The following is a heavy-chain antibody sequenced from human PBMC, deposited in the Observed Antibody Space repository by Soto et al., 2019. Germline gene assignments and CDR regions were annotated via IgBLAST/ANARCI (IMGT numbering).Heavy chain of an antibody. D-gene: IGHD1-1*01. CDR2: IYWDDDK. CDR3: AHRGYMYGHSDHGYFDY. Sequence: QITLKESGPTRVKPTQTLALTCTFSGFSLTTSGVGVGWIRKTPGRALEWLAVIYWDDDKRYSPSLKSRLTSTKDTSTNHAVLTMAYRFPVDTGAYFCAHRGYMYGHSDHGYFDYWGQGTLVTVSS. V-gene: IGHV2-5*02. CDR1: GFSLTTSGVG. J-gene: IGHJ4*02.